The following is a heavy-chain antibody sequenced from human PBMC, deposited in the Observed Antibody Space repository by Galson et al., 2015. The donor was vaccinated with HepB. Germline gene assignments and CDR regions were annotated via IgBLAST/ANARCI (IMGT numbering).Heavy chain of an antibody. V-gene: IGHV5-51*01. CDR3: ARRLRDVVVTDTNWFDP. D-gene: IGHD2-21*02. CDR2: IYPGDSDT. J-gene: IGHJ5*02. CDR1: GYSFTSYW. Sequence: QSGAEVKKPGESLRISCKGSGYSFTSYWIGWVRQMPGKGLEWMGIIYPGDSDTRYSPSFQGQVTISADKSISTAYLQWSSLKASDTAMYYCARRLRDVVVTDTNWFDPWGQGTLVTVSS.